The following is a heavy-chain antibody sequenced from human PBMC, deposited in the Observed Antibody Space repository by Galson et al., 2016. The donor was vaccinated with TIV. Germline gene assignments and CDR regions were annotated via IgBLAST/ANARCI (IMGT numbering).Heavy chain of an antibody. CDR1: GYRFTSYW. D-gene: IGHD3-10*01. CDR3: ARGVSSGSAWLDP. J-gene: IGHJ5*02. CDR2: IDPTDSYT. Sequence: QSGAEVKKPGESLRISCKGSGYRFTSYWINWVRQVPGKCLEWMGRIDPTDSYTNYSPSFQGHVTISADKSSTTAYLQWSSLKASDTAIYYCARGVSSGSAWLDPWGPGTPVTVSS. V-gene: IGHV5-10-1*01.